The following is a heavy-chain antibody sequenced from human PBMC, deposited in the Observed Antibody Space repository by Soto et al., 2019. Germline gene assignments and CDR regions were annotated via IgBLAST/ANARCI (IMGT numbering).Heavy chain of an antibody. Sequence: PSETLSLTCTVSGGSISSYYWSWIRQPPGKGLEWIGYIYYSGSTNYNPSLKSRATISVDTSKNQFSLKLTSVTAADTAVYYCARDRGAEAATTTNLFDPWGQGTLVTVDS. CDR1: GGSISSYY. V-gene: IGHV4-59*12. D-gene: IGHD2-15*01. CDR2: IYYSGST. J-gene: IGHJ5*02. CDR3: ARDRGAEAATTTNLFDP.